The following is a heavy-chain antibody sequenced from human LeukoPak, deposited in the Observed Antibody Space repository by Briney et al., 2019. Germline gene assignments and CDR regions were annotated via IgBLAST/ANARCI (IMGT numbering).Heavy chain of an antibody. Sequence: GGSLRLSCAASGFTFSNYWMSWVRQAPGKGLEWVGNIKQDGSDKYYIDSVKGRFTISRDNAKNSLYLQMNSLRAEDTAVYYCARVYPLRGDSDYWGQGTLVTVSS. D-gene: IGHD2/OR15-2a*01. CDR3: ARVYPLRGDSDY. J-gene: IGHJ4*02. CDR1: GFTFSNYW. CDR2: IKQDGSDK. V-gene: IGHV3-7*03.